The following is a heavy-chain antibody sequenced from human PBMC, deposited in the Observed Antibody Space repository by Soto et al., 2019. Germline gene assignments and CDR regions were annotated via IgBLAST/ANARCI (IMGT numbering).Heavy chain of an antibody. J-gene: IGHJ6*02. D-gene: IGHD3-22*01. V-gene: IGHV2-70*01. CDR1: GFSLRTSGMC. Sequence: SGPTLVNPTQTLTLTCTFSGFSLRTSGMCVSWIRQPPGKALEWLALIDWDDDKYYSTSLKTRLTISKDTSKNQVVLTMTDMDPVDTATYYCARSKYHYHSRKMDVWGQGTQVNLSS. CDR2: IDWDDDK. CDR3: ARSKYHYHSRKMDV.